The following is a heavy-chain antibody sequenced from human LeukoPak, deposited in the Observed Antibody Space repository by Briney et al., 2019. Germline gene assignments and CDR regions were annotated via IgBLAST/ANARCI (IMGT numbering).Heavy chain of an antibody. CDR3: TTDHHDSSGYYYGYVDY. J-gene: IGHJ4*02. Sequence: GGSLRLSCAASGFTFSNAWMSWVRQAPGKGLEWVGRIKSKTDGGTTDYAAPVKGRFTISRDDSKNTLYLQMNSLKTEDTAVYYCTTDHHDSSGYYYGYVDYWGQGTQVTVSS. D-gene: IGHD3-22*01. V-gene: IGHV3-15*01. CDR1: GFTFSNAW. CDR2: IKSKTDGGTT.